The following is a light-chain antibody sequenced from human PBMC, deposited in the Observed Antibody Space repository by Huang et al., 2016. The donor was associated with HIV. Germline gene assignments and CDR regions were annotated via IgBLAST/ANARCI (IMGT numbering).Light chain of an antibody. Sequence: DIQMTQSPSSLSASLGDRVTITCQASQDISNYLNWYQQKPGKAPKLLIYDASNLETGVPSRFSGSGSGTDFTFTISSLQPEDIATYYCQHFDNLALTFGGGTKVQIK. CDR2: DAS. CDR1: QDISNY. J-gene: IGKJ4*01. CDR3: QHFDNLALT. V-gene: IGKV1-33*01.